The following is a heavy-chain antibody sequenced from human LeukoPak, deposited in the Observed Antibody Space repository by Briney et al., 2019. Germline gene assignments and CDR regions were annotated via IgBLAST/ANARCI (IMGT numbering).Heavy chain of an antibody. V-gene: IGHV1-69*13. CDR1: GGTFSSYA. CDR3: ARDLWYCSSTSCYKGRRSGSFDP. D-gene: IGHD2-2*02. J-gene: IGHJ5*02. CDR2: IIPIFGTA. Sequence: SVKVSCKASGGTFSSYAISWVRQAPGQGLEWMGGIIPIFGTANYAQKFQGRVTITADESTSTAYMELSSLRSEDTAMYYCARDLWYCSSTSCYKGRRSGSFDPWGQGTLVTVSS.